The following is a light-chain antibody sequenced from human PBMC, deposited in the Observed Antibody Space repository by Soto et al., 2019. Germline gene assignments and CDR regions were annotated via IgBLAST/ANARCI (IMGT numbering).Light chain of an antibody. CDR2: DVS. CDR3: SSYTNNSPLDV. CDR1: SSDIGIYDY. Sequence: QSVLTQPASVSGSPGQSITISCTGTSSDIGIYDYVSWYQQHPGKVPKLIIYDVSHRASGVSNRFSGSKSGNTASLTISGLQAEDEADYYCSSYTNNSPLDVFGSGTKLTVL. V-gene: IGLV2-14*01. J-gene: IGLJ1*01.